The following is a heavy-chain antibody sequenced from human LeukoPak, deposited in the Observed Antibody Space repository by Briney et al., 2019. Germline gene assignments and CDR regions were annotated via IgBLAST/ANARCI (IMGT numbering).Heavy chain of an antibody. CDR1: GYTLTSYG. CDR3: ARVSYYYDSSGYYLDYFDY. CDR2: ISAYNGNT. J-gene: IGHJ4*02. V-gene: IGHV1-18*01. D-gene: IGHD3-22*01. Sequence: ASVKVSCKASGYTLTSYGISWVRQAPGQGLEWMGWISAYNGNTNYAQKLQGRVTMTTDTSTSTAYMELRSLRSDDTAVYYCARVSYYYDSSGYYLDYFDYWGQGTLVTVSS.